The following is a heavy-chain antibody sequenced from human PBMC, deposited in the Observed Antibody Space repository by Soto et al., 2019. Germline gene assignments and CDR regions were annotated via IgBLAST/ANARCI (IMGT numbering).Heavy chain of an antibody. D-gene: IGHD2-8*01. Sequence: PGGSLRLSWAASGFTFSSYAMSWVRQAPGKGLEWVSAISGSGGSTYYADSVKGRFTISRDNSKNTLYLQMNSLRAEDTAVYYCAKDLYLYPTPGHYYYGMDCWGQGTTVTVS. J-gene: IGHJ6*02. CDR2: ISGSGGST. V-gene: IGHV3-23*01. CDR3: AKDLYLYPTPGHYYYGMDC. CDR1: GFTFSSYA.